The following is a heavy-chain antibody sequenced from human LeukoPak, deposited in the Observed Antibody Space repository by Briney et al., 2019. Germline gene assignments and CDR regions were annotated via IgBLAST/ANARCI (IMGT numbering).Heavy chain of an antibody. J-gene: IGHJ4*02. CDR2: ISGSGGST. CDR1: GFTFSSYA. V-gene: IGHV3-23*01. CDR3: AKVGVRTVVLYYFDY. Sequence: HPGGSLRLSCAASGFTFSSYAMSWVRQAPGKGLEWVSAISGSGGSTYYADSVKGRFTISRDNSKNTLYLQMNSLRAEDTAVYYCAKVGVRTVVLYYFDYWGQGTLVTVSS. D-gene: IGHD3-16*01.